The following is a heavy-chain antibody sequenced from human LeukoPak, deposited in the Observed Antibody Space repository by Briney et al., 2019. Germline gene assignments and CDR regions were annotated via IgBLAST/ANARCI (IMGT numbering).Heavy chain of an antibody. CDR3: ARWRGARPFDY. V-gene: IGHV3-48*01. Sequence: GGSLRLSCAASGFSFSSYGMNWVRQAPGKGLEWVSYISSSSSTIYYADSVKGRFTISRDNAKNSLYLQVNSLRAEDTAVYYCARWRGARPFDYWGQGTLVTVSS. CDR1: GFSFSSYG. CDR2: ISSSSSTI. J-gene: IGHJ4*02. D-gene: IGHD3-16*01.